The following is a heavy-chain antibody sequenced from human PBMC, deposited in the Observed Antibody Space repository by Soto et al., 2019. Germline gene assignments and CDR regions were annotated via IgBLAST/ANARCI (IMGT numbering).Heavy chain of an antibody. Sequence: PSETLSLTCAVSGYSISIGYYWGCIRQPPGKGLEWIGSIYHSGSMFYNPSLKSRVTISVDTSKNQFSLKLSSVTAADTAVYYCARKGAYNSRSFYYYNYGIDVWGQGTTVTVSS. J-gene: IGHJ6*02. V-gene: IGHV4-38-2*01. CDR3: ARKGAYNSRSFYYYNYGIDV. CDR1: GYSISIGYY. D-gene: IGHD3-10*01. CDR2: IYHSGSM.